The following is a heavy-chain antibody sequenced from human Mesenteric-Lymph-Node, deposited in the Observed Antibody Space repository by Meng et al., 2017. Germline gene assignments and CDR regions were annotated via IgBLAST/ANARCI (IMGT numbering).Heavy chain of an antibody. D-gene: IGHD3-22*01. CDR1: GYTFTSYG. Sequence: ASVKVSCKASGYTFTSYGISWVRQAPGQGLEWMGWISAYNGNTNYAQKLQGRVTMTTDTSTSTAYMELRSLRSDDTAVYYCARTAPITYYYDSSGYGAFDIWGQGTMVTVSS. CDR2: ISAYNGNT. CDR3: ARTAPITYYYDSSGYGAFDI. V-gene: IGHV1-18*01. J-gene: IGHJ3*02.